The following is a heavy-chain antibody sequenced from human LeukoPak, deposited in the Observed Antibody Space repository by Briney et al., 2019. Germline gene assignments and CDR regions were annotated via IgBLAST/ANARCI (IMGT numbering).Heavy chain of an antibody. Sequence: SETLSLTCAVYGGSFSGYYWSWIRQPPGKGLEWIGEINHSGSTNYNPSLKSRVTISVDTSKNQFSLKLSSVTAADTAVYYCARHALVRADYYYYMDVWGKGTTVTISS. CDR2: INHSGST. CDR3: ARHALVRADYYYYMDV. V-gene: IGHV4-34*01. J-gene: IGHJ6*03. D-gene: IGHD3-10*01. CDR1: GGSFSGYY.